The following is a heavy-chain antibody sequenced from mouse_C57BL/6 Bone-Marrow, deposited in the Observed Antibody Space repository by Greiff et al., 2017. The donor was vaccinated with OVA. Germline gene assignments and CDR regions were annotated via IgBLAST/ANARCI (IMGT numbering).Heavy chain of an antibody. CDR3: GRGTGFDY. CDR2: IYPYNGVS. J-gene: IGHJ2*01. V-gene: IGHV1-31*01. D-gene: IGHD3-3*01. Sequence: EVQGVESGPELVKPGASVKISCKASGYSFTGYYMHWVKQSHGNILDWIGYIYPYNGVSRYNQKFKGKATLTGDKSSSTAYMELRSLTSEDAAVYYWGRGTGFDYWGQGTTLTVSS. CDR1: GYSFTGYY.